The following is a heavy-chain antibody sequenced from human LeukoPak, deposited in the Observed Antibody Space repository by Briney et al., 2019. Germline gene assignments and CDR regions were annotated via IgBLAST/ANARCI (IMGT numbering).Heavy chain of an antibody. J-gene: IGHJ4*02. CDR2: IIPIFGTA. CDR1: GGTFSSYA. D-gene: IGHD3-9*01. CDR3: ATATYYDILTGYYNVNYFDY. Sequence: SVKVSCRASGGTFSSYAISWVRQAPGEGLEWMGGIIPIFGTANYAQKFQGRVTITADKSTSTAYMELSSLRSEDTAVYYCATATYYDILTGYYNVNYFDYWGQGTLVTVSS. V-gene: IGHV1-69*06.